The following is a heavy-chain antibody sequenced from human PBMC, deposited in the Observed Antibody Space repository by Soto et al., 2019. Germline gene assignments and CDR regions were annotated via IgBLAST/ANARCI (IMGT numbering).Heavy chain of an antibody. V-gene: IGHV3-23*01. CDR1: GFTFSSYA. CDR2: ISGSGDGT. CDR3: SKGGILVRGIDP. J-gene: IGHJ5*02. Sequence: GGSLRLSCAASGFTFSSYAMNWVRQAPGKGLEWVSTISGSGDGTYYADSVKGRFTISRDNSKNALSLQMNSLRADDTAVYYCSKGGILVRGIDPWGQGTLVTVSS. D-gene: IGHD6-13*01.